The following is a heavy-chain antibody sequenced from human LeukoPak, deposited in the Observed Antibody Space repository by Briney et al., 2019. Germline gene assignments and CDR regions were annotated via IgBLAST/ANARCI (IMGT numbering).Heavy chain of an antibody. CDR3: ASISTARAFDI. CDR2: IYHSGST. J-gene: IGHJ3*02. V-gene: IGHV4-4*02. CDR1: GGSISSSNW. Sequence: SGTLSLTCAVSGGSISSSNWWSWVRQPPGKGLEWIGEIYHSGSTNYNPSLKGRVTISVDKSKNQFSLKLSSVTAADTAVYYCASISTARAFDIWGQGTMVTVSS. D-gene: IGHD5/OR15-5a*01.